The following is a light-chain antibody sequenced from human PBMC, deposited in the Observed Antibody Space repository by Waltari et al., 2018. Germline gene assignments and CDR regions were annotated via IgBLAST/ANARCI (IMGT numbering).Light chain of an antibody. V-gene: IGLV2-14*01. CDR1: SSDVGGYNY. J-gene: IGLJ2*01. CDR2: EVS. CDR3: SSYTSSSTVV. Sequence: QSALTQPASVSGSPGQSITISCTGTSSDVGGYNYVSWYQQHPGKAPKLILYEVSKRPSGVANRFAGYKSGNTASRTISGLQAEDEANYYCSSYTSSSTVVFGGGTKLTVL.